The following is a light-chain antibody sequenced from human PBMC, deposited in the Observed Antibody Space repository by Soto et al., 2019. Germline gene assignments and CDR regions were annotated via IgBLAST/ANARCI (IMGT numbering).Light chain of an antibody. CDR3: SSYVRSNNLYV. Sequence: QHALTQPPSAYGPPGQSVTISCTGTSRDVGGYNYVSWYQLRPGKAPKLIIYEVRKRPAGVPDRVSGSKSGTTASLTVSGLQAEDEADYHCSSYVRSNNLYVFGTGTKVTGL. CDR2: EVR. CDR1: SRDVGGYNY. V-gene: IGLV2-8*01. J-gene: IGLJ1*01.